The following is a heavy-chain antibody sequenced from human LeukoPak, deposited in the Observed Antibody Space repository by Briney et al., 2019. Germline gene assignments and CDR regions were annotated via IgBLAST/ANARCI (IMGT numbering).Heavy chain of an antibody. CDR2: ISYDGSNK. Sequence: GRSLRLSCAASGFTFSSYAMHWVRQAPGKGLEWVAVISYDGSNKYYADSVKGRFTISRDNSKNTLYLQMNSLRAEDTAVYYCARDRGSGVYDHVWGSYRYSYYFDYWGQGTPVTVSS. CDR3: ARDRGSGVYDHVWGSYRYSYYFDY. D-gene: IGHD3-16*02. V-gene: IGHV3-30*04. J-gene: IGHJ4*02. CDR1: GFTFSSYA.